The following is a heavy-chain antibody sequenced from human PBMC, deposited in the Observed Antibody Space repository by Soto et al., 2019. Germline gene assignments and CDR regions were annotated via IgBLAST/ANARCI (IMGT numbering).Heavy chain of an antibody. CDR2: IKQDGSEK. D-gene: IGHD3-10*01. J-gene: IGHJ3*02. V-gene: IGHV3-7*01. CDR3: ARVSGPRRNDAFDI. CDR1: GFTFSSYW. Sequence: EVQLVESGGGLVQPGGSLRLSCAASGFTFSSYWMSWVRQAPGKGLEWVANIKQDGSEKYYVDSVKGRFTISRDNAKNSLYLQMNSLRAEDTAVYYCARVSGPRRNDAFDIWGQGTMVTVSS.